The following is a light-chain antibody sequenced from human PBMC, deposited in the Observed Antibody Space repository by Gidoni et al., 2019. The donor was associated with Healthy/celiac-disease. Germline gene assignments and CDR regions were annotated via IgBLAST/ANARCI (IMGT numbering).Light chain of an antibody. Sequence: DILMTQSPSSLSASVGDRVTITCRASQSISSYLNWYQQKPGKAPKLLIYAASSLQSGVPSRFSGSGSGTDFTLTISSLQPEDFATYYCQQSYSTRYTFXQXTKLEIK. J-gene: IGKJ2*01. V-gene: IGKV1-39*01. CDR2: AAS. CDR3: QQSYSTRYT. CDR1: QSISSY.